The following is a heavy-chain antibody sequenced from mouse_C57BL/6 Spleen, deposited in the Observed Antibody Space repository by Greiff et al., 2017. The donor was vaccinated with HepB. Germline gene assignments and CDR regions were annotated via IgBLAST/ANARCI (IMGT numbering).Heavy chain of an antibody. J-gene: IGHJ2*01. CDR3: ARSGSSYNY. CDR1: GYTFTNYW. Sequence: QVQLQQPGAELVKPGASVKMSCKASGYTFTNYWITWVKQRPGQGLEWIGDIYPGSGSTNYNENFKSKATLTVETSSSTAYMQLSSLTSEDSAVYYCARSGSSYNYWGQGTTLTVSS. D-gene: IGHD1-1*01. CDR2: IYPGSGST. V-gene: IGHV1-55*01.